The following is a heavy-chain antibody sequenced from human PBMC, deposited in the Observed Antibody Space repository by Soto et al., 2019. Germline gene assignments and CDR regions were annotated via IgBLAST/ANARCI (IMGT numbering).Heavy chain of an antibody. CDR1: GGSISSGGYS. J-gene: IGHJ4*02. CDR2: IYHSGST. CDR3: AREGYNFGPFDY. Sequence: SETLSLTCAVSGGSISSGGYSWSWIRQPPGKGLEWIGYIYHSGSTYYNPSLKSRVTISVDRSKNQFSLKLSSVTAADTAVYYCAREGYNFGPFDYWGKGALVSVSS. V-gene: IGHV4-30-2*01. D-gene: IGHD5-18*01.